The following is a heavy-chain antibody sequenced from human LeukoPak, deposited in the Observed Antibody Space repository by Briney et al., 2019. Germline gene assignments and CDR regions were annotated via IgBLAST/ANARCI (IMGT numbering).Heavy chain of an antibody. CDR1: GGSISSNY. CDR3: AREIVQPAGDNWIDP. J-gene: IGHJ5*02. V-gene: IGHV4-4*07. D-gene: IGHD2-2*01. CDR2: VYISGIT. Sequence: SDTLSLTCTVPGGSISSNYWTWFRQPAGKGLEWIGRVYISGITKYNPSLRSRVTMSVDTSKNQFSLKLTSVTAADTAVYYCAREIVQPAGDNWIDPWGRGILVTVSS.